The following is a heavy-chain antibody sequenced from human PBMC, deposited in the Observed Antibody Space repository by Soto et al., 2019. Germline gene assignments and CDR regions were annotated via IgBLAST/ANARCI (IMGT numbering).Heavy chain of an antibody. CDR3: ARDDDCSGGICYSNYAFEI. CDR1: GFTFSSSP. CDR2: ISYDGSNK. D-gene: IGHD2-15*01. J-gene: IGHJ3*02. V-gene: IGHV3-30-3*01. Sequence: QVQLVESGGGVVQPGRSLRLSCAASGFTFSSSPMHWVRQAPGKGLEWVAVISYDGSNKYYADSVKGRFTISRDNSKNTLYLQMNSLRAEDTAVYYCARDDDCSGGICYSNYAFEIWGQGTMVTVSS.